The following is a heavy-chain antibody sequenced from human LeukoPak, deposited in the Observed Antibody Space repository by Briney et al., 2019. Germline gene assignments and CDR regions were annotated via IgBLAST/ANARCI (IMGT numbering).Heavy chain of an antibody. D-gene: IGHD4/OR15-4a*01. J-gene: IGHJ6*02. CDR1: GGSISTYY. Sequence: SETLSLTCTVSGGSISTYYWTWIRQPPGKGLEWIGFSHYSGSTNYNPSLKSRVTISVDTSKNQFSLKLNSVTAADTAVYYCARAPRGESDGANGFYGVDVWGQGTTVTVSS. CDR3: ARAPRGESDGANGFYGVDV. V-gene: IGHV4-59*01. CDR2: SHYSGST.